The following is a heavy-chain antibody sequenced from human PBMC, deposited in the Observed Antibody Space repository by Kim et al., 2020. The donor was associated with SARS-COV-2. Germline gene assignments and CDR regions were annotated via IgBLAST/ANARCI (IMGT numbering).Heavy chain of an antibody. CDR1: GGTFSSSA. V-gene: IGHV1-69*04. Sequence: SVKVSCKASGGTFSSSAISWVRQAPGQGLEWMGRIIPILDIANYAQTFQGRVTITADKSTSTAYMELSSLRSEDTAVYYCARSAVPAAINPYSYNWFDP. J-gene: IGHJ5*02. CDR2: IIPILDIA. CDR3: ARSAVPAAINPYSYNWFDP. D-gene: IGHD2-2*01.